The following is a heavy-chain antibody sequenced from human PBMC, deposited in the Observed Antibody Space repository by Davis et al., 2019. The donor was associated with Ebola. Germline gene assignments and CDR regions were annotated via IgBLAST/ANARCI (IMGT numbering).Heavy chain of an antibody. CDR3: ARGREEGDIVLMAYDTFYL. CDR2: ISSDGSNK. V-gene: IGHV3-30*03. D-gene: IGHD2-8*01. CDR1: GFTFASYG. J-gene: IGHJ5*02. Sequence: PGGSLRLSCAASGFTFASYGMHWVRQAPGKGLEWVALISSDGSNKYYADSVRGRFTISRDISKNTLYLQMNSLRNEDTAVYYCARGREEGDIVLMAYDTFYLWGQGTLVTVSS.